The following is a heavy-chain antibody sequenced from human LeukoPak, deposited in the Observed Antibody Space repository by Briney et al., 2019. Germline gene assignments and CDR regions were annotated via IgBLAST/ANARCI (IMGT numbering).Heavy chain of an antibody. J-gene: IGHJ4*02. CDR3: ARGRGSSSWYYFDY. D-gene: IGHD6-13*01. V-gene: IGHV4-34*01. CDR1: GGSFSGYY. CDR2: INHSGST. Sequence: SETLSLTCAVYGGSFSGYYWSWIRQPPGNGLEWIGEINHSGSTNYNPSLKSRVTISVDTSKNQFSLKLSSVTAADTAVYYCARGRGSSSWYYFDYWGQGTLVTVSS.